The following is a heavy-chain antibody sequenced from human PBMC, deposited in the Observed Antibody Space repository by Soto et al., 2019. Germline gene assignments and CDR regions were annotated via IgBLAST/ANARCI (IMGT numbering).Heavy chain of an antibody. CDR3: ARDLPNYYGSGSYNY. CDR2: IYSGGST. J-gene: IGHJ4*02. D-gene: IGHD3-10*01. Sequence: EVQLVESGGGLVQPGGSLRLSCAASGFTVSSNYMSWVRQAPGKGLEWVSVIYSGGSTYYADSVKGRFTISRHNSKNTLYLQMNSLRAEDTAVYYCARDLPNYYGSGSYNYWGQGTLVTVSS. CDR1: GFTVSSNY. V-gene: IGHV3-53*04.